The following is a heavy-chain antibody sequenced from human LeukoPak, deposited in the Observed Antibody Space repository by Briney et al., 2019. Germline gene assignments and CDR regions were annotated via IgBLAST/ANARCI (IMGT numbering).Heavy chain of an antibody. J-gene: IGHJ4*02. Sequence: ASVKVSCKASGYTFTSYDINWVRQATGQGLEWMGWMNPNSGDTGHVQKFQGRVTMTRSTSISTAYMELSSLRSEDTAVYYCARGPGGTGSLFDYWGQGTPVTVSS. CDR2: MNPNSGDT. V-gene: IGHV1-8*01. CDR1: GYTFTSYD. D-gene: IGHD7-27*01. CDR3: ARGPGGTGSLFDY.